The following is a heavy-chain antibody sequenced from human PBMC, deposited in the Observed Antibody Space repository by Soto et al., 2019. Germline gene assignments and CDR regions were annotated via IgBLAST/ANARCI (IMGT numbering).Heavy chain of an antibody. CDR3: ARAWSGYYPRYYYYYMDV. CDR2: MNPNSGNT. V-gene: IGHV1-8*01. CDR1: GYTFTSYD. J-gene: IGHJ6*03. D-gene: IGHD3-3*01. Sequence: ASVTVSCKASGYTFTSYDINWVRQATGQELEWMGWMNPNSGNTGYAQKFQGRVTMTRNTSISTAYMELSSLRSEDTAVYYCARAWSGYYPRYYYYYMDVWGKGTTVTVSS.